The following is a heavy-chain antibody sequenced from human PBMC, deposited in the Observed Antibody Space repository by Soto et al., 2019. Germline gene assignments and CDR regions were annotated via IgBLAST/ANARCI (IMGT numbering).Heavy chain of an antibody. J-gene: IGHJ3*02. Sequence: GGSLRLSCAASGFPFNNYAMSWVRQAPGKGLEWVSAIRGSDESTYYAQSVKGRFTISRDNSKNTLNLQMNSLRAEDAAVYYCAKSRSVEDGFDIWGQGTMVTVSS. CDR3: AKSRSVEDGFDI. CDR2: IRGSDEST. V-gene: IGHV3-23*01. CDR1: GFPFNNYA.